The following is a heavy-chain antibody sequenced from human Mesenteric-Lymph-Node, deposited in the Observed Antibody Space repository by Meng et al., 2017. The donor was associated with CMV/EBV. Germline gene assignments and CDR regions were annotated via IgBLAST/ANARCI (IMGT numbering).Heavy chain of an antibody. CDR3: ANAHSDGDYDLFYFDY. V-gene: IGHV1-69*01. CDR1: GGTFSTYA. Sequence: SGGTFSTYAINWVRQAPGQGREWMGGIIPIFGTAIYAQTLQGRVTITADGSTSTAYMELSSLRSEDTAVYYCANAHSDGDYDLFYFDYWGQGTLVTVSS. J-gene: IGHJ4*02. CDR2: IIPIFGTA. D-gene: IGHD5-12*01.